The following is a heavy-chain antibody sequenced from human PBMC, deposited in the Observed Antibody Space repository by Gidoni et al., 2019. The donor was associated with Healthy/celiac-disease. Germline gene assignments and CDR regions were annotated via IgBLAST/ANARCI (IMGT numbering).Heavy chain of an antibody. J-gene: IGHJ6*03. CDR2: ISSSSSYI. Sequence: EVKLVESGGGLVKPGGSLSLSCAASGLYFSSYSMNWVRQAPGKGLKWVSSISSSSSYIYYADAVKGRFTSSRDNAKNSLYLQMNSLRAEDTAVYDCARGEDSSSSALGYYYYMDVWGKGTTVTVSS. CDR3: ARGEDSSSSALGYYYYMDV. D-gene: IGHD6-6*01. CDR1: GLYFSSYS. V-gene: IGHV3-21*01.